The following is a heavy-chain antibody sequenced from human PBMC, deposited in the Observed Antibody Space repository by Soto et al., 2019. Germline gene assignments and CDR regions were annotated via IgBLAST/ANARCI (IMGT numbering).Heavy chain of an antibody. D-gene: IGHD1-1*01. CDR2: IIPIFGTA. V-gene: IGHV1-69*13. CDR1: GGTFSSYA. CDR3: ARAEPPQPYYYYYYGVDV. J-gene: IGHJ6*02. Sequence: SVKVSCKASGGTFSSYAISWVRQAPGQGLEWMGGIIPIFGTANYAQKFQGRVTITADESTSTAYMELSSLRSEDTAVYYCARAEPPQPYYYYYYGVDVWGQGTTVTVSS.